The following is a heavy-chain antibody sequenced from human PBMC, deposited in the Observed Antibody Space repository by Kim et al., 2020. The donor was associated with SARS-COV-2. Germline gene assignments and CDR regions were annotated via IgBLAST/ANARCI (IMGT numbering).Heavy chain of an antibody. Sequence: SETLSLTCTVSGGSISSYYWGWMRQPPGKRLEWIGYMYYSGNTNYNTSLKSRVTISVDTSKNQFSLKLTSVTAADTAVYYCARAPGGREFDYWGQGALVTVSS. D-gene: IGHD1-26*01. CDR1: GGSISSYY. J-gene: IGHJ4*02. CDR2: MYYSGNT. CDR3: ARAPGGREFDY. V-gene: IGHV4-59*01.